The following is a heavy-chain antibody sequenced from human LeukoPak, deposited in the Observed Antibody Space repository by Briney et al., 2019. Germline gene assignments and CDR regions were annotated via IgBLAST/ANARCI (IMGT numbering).Heavy chain of an antibody. V-gene: IGHV4-39*07. CDR2: IYYSGST. Sequence: SETLSLTCTVSGGSISSRSYYWVWIRQPPGKGLEWIGSIYYSGSTYYNPSLKSRVTISVDTSKNQFSLKLSSVTAADTAVYYCARDSVATTEYNWFDPWGQGTLVTVSS. CDR3: ARDSVATTEYNWFDP. D-gene: IGHD5-12*01. CDR1: GGSISSRSYY. J-gene: IGHJ5*02.